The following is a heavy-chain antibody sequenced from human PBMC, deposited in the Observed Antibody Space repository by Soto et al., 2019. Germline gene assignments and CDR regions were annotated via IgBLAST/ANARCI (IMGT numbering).Heavy chain of an antibody. CDR3: ARAPMVRGVIIRNKYYFDY. CDR1: GGSISSSNW. V-gene: IGHV4-4*02. Sequence: SETLSLTCAVSGGSISSSNWWSWVRQPPGKGMEWIGEIYHSGSTNYNPSLKSQVTISVDKSKTQFSLKLSSVTAADTAVYYCARAPMVRGVIIRNKYYFDYWGQGTLVTVSS. D-gene: IGHD3-10*01. J-gene: IGHJ4*02. CDR2: IYHSGST.